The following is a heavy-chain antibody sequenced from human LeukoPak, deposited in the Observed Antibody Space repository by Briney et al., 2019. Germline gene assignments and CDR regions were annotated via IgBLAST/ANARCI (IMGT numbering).Heavy chain of an antibody. Sequence: PGGSLRLSCAASGFTFSSYGMHWVRQAPGKGLEWVAVISYDGSNKYYADSVKGRFTISRDNSKDTLYLQMNSLRAEDTAVYYCAKAPYSYDSSGYYNYWGQGTLVTVSS. J-gene: IGHJ4*02. CDR3: AKAPYSYDSSGYYNY. V-gene: IGHV3-30*18. D-gene: IGHD3-22*01. CDR2: ISYDGSNK. CDR1: GFTFSSYG.